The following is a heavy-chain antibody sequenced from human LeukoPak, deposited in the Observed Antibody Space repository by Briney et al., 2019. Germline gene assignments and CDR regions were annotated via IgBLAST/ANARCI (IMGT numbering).Heavy chain of an antibody. CDR3: ARAASWNDGDAFDI. J-gene: IGHJ3*02. CDR2: MNPNSGNT. D-gene: IGHD1-1*01. CDR1: GYTFTNYD. V-gene: IGHV1-8*01. Sequence: ASVKVFCKASGYTFTNYDFNWVRQATGQGLEWMGWMNPNSGNTGSAQKFQGRVTMTRNASISTAYMELSSLRSDDTAVYYCARAASWNDGDAFDIWGQGTVVTVSS.